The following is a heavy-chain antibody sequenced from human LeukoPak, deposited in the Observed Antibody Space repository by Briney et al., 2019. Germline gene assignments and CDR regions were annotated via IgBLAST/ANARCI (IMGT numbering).Heavy chain of an antibody. J-gene: IGHJ4*02. CDR3: ARWHEVYYDSSGYPDY. Sequence: ASVKVSCKASGYTFTGYYMHWVRQAPGQGLEWMGWINPNSGGTNYAQKLQGRVTMTTDTSTSTAYMELRSLRSDDTAVYYCARWHEVYYDSSGYPDYWGQGTLVTVSS. CDR2: INPNSGGT. V-gene: IGHV1-2*02. D-gene: IGHD3-22*01. CDR1: GYTFTGYY.